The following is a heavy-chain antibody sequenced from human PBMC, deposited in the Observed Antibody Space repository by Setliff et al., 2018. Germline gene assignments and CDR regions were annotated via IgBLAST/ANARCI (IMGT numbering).Heavy chain of an antibody. V-gene: IGHV4-59*12. Sequence: SETLSLTCSVYGESFSNNYWGWIRQPPGKGLEWIGSIHDSGTTYYNPSLKSRVTISIDTAKNHFSLTLSSVTAADTATYYCARLCRGVTFACDVFDVWGPGTLVT. J-gene: IGHJ3*01. CDR1: GESFSNNY. CDR2: IHDSGTT. CDR3: ARLCRGVTFACDVFDV. D-gene: IGHD2-21*02.